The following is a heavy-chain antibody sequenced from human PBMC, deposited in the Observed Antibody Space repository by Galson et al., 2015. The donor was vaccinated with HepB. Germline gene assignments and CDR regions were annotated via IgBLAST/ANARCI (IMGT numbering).Heavy chain of an antibody. CDR3: AKVFPEKTDGWYRQALYYFDS. D-gene: IGHD6-19*01. Sequence: SLRLSCAASGFTFSYYAMAWVRQAPGKGLEWISAITPSGDNTYPADSMKGRFFISRDNSQNTLFLQTNSLRADDTAIYFCAKVFPEKTDGWYRQALYYFDSWGQGTRVTVSS. J-gene: IGHJ4*02. CDR2: ITPSGDNT. CDR1: GFTFSYYA. V-gene: IGHV3-23*01.